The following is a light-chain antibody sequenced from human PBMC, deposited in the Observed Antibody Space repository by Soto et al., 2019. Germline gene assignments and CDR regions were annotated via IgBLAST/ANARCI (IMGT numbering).Light chain of an antibody. J-gene: IGKJ4*01. CDR2: GAS. Sequence: EIVLTQSPGTLSLSPGERATLSCRASQSVSSSYLAWYQQKPGQAPRLLIYGASSKATGIPDRFSGSVSGPAFTLTISRLEPEDFAVYYCHKYDSSPLTFGGGTKVEIK. V-gene: IGKV3-20*01. CDR3: HKYDSSPLT. CDR1: QSVSSSY.